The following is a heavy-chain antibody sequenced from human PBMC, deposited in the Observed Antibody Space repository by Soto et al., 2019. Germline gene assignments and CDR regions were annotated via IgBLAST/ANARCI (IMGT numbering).Heavy chain of an antibody. CDR1: GYTFTSYD. CDR2: MNPNSGNT. CDR3: ASNGEYDSVDY. J-gene: IGHJ4*02. D-gene: IGHD3-10*01. V-gene: IGHV1-8*01. Sequence: EASVKVSCKASGYTFTSYDTNWVRQATGQGLEWMGWMNPNSGNTGYAQKFQGRVTMTRNTSISTAYMELSSLRSEDTAVYYCASNGEYDSVDYWGQGTLVTVSS.